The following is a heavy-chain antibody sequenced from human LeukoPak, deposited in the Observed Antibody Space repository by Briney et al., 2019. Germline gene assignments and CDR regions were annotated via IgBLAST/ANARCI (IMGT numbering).Heavy chain of an antibody. V-gene: IGHV4-30-2*01. Sequence: SETLTLTCTVSGGSISSGGYYWSWIRQPPGKGLEWIGYTCHSGSTYYNPSLKSRVTISVDRSKNQFSLKLSSVTAADTAVYYCAREATAGYYFDYWGQGTLVTVSS. CDR2: TCHSGST. D-gene: IGHD2-21*02. CDR1: GGSISSGGYY. J-gene: IGHJ4*02. CDR3: AREATAGYYFDY.